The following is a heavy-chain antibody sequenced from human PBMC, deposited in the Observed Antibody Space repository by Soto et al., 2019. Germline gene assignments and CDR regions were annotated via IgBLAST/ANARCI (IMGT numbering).Heavy chain of an antibody. CDR3: ARGEISRNYYSGMDV. CDR2: IYPGDSDT. V-gene: IGHV5-51*01. Sequence: GESLKISCKGSGYSFTSYWIGWVRQMPGKGLEWVGIIYPGDSDTRYSPAFQGQVTLSADKSISTAYLQWSSLKASDTAMYYCARGEISRNYYSGMDVWGQGTTVTVSS. J-gene: IGHJ6*02. CDR1: GYSFTSYW.